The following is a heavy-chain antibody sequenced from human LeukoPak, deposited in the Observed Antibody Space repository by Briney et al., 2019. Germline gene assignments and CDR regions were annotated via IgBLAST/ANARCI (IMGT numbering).Heavy chain of an antibody. D-gene: IGHD3-3*01. Sequence: ASVKVSCKASGYTFTSYYIHWVRQAPGQGLEWMGIINPSGGSTSYAQKFQGRVTMTRDTSTSTVYMELSSLRSEDTAVYYCARDPTTIFGVVTPGYFDYWGQGTLVTVSS. J-gene: IGHJ4*02. CDR1: GYTFTSYY. CDR3: ARDPTTIFGVVTPGYFDY. V-gene: IGHV1-46*01. CDR2: INPSGGST.